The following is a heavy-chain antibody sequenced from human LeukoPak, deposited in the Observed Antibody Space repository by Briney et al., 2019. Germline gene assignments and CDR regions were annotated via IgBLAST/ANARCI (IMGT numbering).Heavy chain of an antibody. D-gene: IGHD1-1*01. CDR3: AKPYPTLTTSAVLDN. J-gene: IGHJ4*02. Sequence: QSGGSLRLSCAASGFTFSSYDMSWVRQAPGKGLEWVSGISGGGNTFYSDSVRGRFTISRDNSKNTVYLQINTLRTYDAAIYYCAKPYPTLTTSAVLDNWGQGTLVTVSS. CDR2: ISGGGNT. V-gene: IGHV3-23*01. CDR1: GFTFSSYD.